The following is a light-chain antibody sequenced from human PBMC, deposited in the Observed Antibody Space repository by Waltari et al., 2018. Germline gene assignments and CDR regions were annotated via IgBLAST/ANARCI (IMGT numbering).Light chain of an antibody. CDR2: GGS. J-gene: IGKJ2*01. V-gene: IGKV3-15*01. CDR1: QSVGRN. Sequence: EILMTQSPATLSVSPGETATLPCGASQSVGRNLAWYQQSPGQPPRLLMFGGSTRAPGLPARFSGSWSGTEFTLTISSLQTEDFAVYYCQQYNNWPYTFGQGTKLEIK. CDR3: QQYNNWPYT.